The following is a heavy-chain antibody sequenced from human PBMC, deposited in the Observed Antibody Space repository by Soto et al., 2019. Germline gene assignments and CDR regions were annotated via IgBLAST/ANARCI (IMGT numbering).Heavy chain of an antibody. Sequence: EVQLLESGGGLVQPGGSLRLSCAASGFTFSSYAMSWVRQAPGKGLEWVSGISGSGDSTYYADSVKGRFTISRDNPKNTLYLQMNSLRAEDTAVYYCAKGVPGIAVAGTGYFQHWGQGTLVTVSS. V-gene: IGHV3-23*01. CDR3: AKGVPGIAVAGTGYFQH. CDR1: GFTFSSYA. D-gene: IGHD6-19*01. J-gene: IGHJ1*01. CDR2: ISGSGDST.